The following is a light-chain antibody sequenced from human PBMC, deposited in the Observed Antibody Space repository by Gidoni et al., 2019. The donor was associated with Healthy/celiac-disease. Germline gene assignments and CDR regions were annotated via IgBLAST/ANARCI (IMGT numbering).Light chain of an antibody. CDR3: QQRSNWPPLT. Sequence: EIVLTQSPATLSLSPGERATLSCRASQSVSSYLAWYQQKPGQAPRPLIYDASNRATGIPARFSGSGSGTDFTLTISSLEPEDCAVYYCQQRSNWPPLTFGGGTKVEIK. CDR2: DAS. CDR1: QSVSSY. V-gene: IGKV3-11*01. J-gene: IGKJ4*01.